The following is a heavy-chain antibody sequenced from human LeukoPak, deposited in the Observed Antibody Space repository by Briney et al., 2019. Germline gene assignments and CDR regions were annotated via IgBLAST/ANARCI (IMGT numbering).Heavy chain of an antibody. J-gene: IGHJ6*03. Sequence: ASVKVSCKASGYTFTSYGISWVRQAPGQGLEWMGWISAYNGNTNYAQKLQGRVTMTTDTSTSTAYMELRSLRSDDTAVYYCARDRPRYCSSTSCYYGNYYYYYMDVWGKGTTVTVSS. D-gene: IGHD2-2*01. CDR3: ARDRPRYCSSTSCYYGNYYYYYMDV. CDR1: GYTFTSYG. CDR2: ISAYNGNT. V-gene: IGHV1-18*01.